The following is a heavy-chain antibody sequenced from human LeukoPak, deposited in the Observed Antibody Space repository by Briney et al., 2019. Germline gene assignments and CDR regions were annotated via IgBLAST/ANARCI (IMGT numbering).Heavy chain of an antibody. CDR3: AKVIGGSSAWYARGFDY. J-gene: IGHJ4*02. V-gene: IGHV3-30*02. D-gene: IGHD2-15*01. CDR2: IRNDESNK. CDR1: GFTLRTYG. Sequence: PGGSLRLSCAASGFTLRTYGMHWVRQAPGKGLEWVAFIRNDESNKYYADSVKGRFTISRDNSKNTLYLQMNSLRAEDTAVYCCAKVIGGSSAWYARGFDYWGQGTLVTVSS.